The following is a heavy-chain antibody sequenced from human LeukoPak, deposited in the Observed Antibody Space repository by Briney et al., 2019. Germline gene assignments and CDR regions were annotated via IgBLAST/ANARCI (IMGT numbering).Heavy chain of an antibody. J-gene: IGHJ6*02. CDR1: GYTFTSYG. CDR3: ARTSYDILTGSALYYYGMDV. V-gene: IGHV1-18*01. Sequence: ASVKVSCKASGYTFTSYGISWVRQAPEQGLEWMGWISAYNGNTNYAQKLQGRVTMTTDTSTSTAYMELRSLRSDDTAVYYCARTSYDILTGSALYYYGMDVWGQGTTVTVSS. CDR2: ISAYNGNT. D-gene: IGHD3-9*01.